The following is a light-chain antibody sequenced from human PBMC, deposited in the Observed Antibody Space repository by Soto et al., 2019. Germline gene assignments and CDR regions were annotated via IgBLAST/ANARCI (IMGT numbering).Light chain of an antibody. Sequence: DIPMTQSPSTMSASVGDRVTITCRASQSIGTWLAWYQQKPGKAPKLVIYKASSLESGVPSRFSGSGSGTEFTLTISSLQPDDFATYYCQQYNGYSYTFGQGTKLEIK. V-gene: IGKV1-5*03. CDR1: QSIGTW. J-gene: IGKJ2*01. CDR3: QQYNGYSYT. CDR2: KAS.